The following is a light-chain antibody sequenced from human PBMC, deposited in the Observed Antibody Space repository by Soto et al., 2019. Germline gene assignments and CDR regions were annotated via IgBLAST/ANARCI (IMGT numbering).Light chain of an antibody. CDR2: DAS. J-gene: IGKJ5*01. V-gene: IGKV1-5*01. CDR3: QQYNSNSMT. Sequence: DIQMTQSPSSVSASVVDSVTITCRASQGLSDLVAWCQQKPGEAPKLLIYDASSLESGVPSRLSGSGSGTEFTLTTSRLKPDDFATYYSQQYNSNSMTSGQATR. CDR1: QGLSDL.